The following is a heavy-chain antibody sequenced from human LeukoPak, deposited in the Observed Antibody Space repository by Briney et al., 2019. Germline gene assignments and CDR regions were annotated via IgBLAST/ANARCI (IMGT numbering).Heavy chain of an antibody. J-gene: IGHJ6*02. Sequence: ASVKVSCKASGYTFTGYYMHWVRQAPGQGLEWMGRINPNSGGTNYAQKFQGRVTMTRDTSISTAYMELSRLRSDDTAVYCCAREPAAWDYYYYGMDVWGQGTTVTVSS. CDR1: GYTFTGYY. V-gene: IGHV1-2*06. D-gene: IGHD2-2*01. CDR2: INPNSGGT. CDR3: AREPAAWDYYYYGMDV.